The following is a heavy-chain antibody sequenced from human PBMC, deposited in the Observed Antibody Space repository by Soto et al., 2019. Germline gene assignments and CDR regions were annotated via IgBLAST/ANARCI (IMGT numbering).Heavy chain of an antibody. CDR2: IYPGDSDT. J-gene: IGHJ6*02. CDR3: ARVAVAGGGGYYYYGMDV. CDR1: GYSFTSYW. V-gene: IGHV5-51*01. Sequence: LGESLKISCKGSGYSFTSYWIGWVRQMPGKGLEWMGIIYPGDSDTRYSPSFQGQVTISADKSISTAYLQWSSLKASDTAMYYCARVAVAGGGGYYYYGMDVWGQGTTVTVSS. D-gene: IGHD6-19*01.